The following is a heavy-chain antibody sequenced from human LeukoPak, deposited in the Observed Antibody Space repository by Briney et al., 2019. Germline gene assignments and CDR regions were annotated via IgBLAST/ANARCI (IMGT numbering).Heavy chain of an antibody. D-gene: IGHD5-12*01. Sequence: GGSLRLSCAASGFTFSNYGMNWVRQAPGKGLEWVSAISGSGHNTYYADSVKGRFTISRDNSKNTLYLQMNSLRAEDTAVYYCARGPSGYHNTGGQGTLVTVSS. CDR2: ISGSGHNT. V-gene: IGHV3-23*01. CDR1: GFTFSNYG. J-gene: IGHJ4*02. CDR3: ARGPSGYHNT.